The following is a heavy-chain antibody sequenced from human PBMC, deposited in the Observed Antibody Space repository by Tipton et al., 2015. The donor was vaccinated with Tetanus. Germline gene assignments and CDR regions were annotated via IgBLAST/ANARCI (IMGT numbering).Heavy chain of an antibody. CDR1: GFTFNTYG. D-gene: IGHD3-3*01. V-gene: IGHV3-33*01. CDR2: SWYDGHNQ. CDR3: AREWGPVGLRRSFQH. J-gene: IGHJ1*01. Sequence: SLRLSCAASGFTFNTYGMHWVRQAPGKGLEWVAVSWYDGHNQDYADSVKGRFTISRDTSKNTLCLQMNTLRAEDTAVYYCAREWGPVGLRRSFQHWGQGTLVTVSS.